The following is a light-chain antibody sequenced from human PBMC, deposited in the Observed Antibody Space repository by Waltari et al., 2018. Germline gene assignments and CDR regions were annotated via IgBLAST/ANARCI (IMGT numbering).Light chain of an antibody. V-gene: IGLV1-44*01. J-gene: IGLJ3*02. CDR1: SSNLGSNT. CDR2: SNN. CDR3: AAWDDSLNGV. Sequence: QSVLTPPPSASGTPGQRVTISCSGSSSNLGSNTVNWYQQLPGTAPKLLIYSNNQRPPGVPDRFSGSKSGTSASLAISGLQSEDEADYYCAAWDDSLNGVFGGGTKLTVL.